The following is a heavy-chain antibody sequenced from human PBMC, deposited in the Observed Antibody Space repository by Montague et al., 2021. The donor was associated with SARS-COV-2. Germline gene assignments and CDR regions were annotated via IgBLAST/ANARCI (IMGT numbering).Heavy chain of an antibody. V-gene: IGHV3-7*01. CDR1: GFTFYTHW. CDR2: IDENGGT. D-gene: IGHD3-16*01. Sequence: SLRLSCAASGFTFYTHWMTWVRQAPGKGLEWVTSIDENGGTYYVGSVKGRFTISRDNPRTSLYLQMNSLRADDTAVYFCARDFWGPQNWGQGTLVTVSS. J-gene: IGHJ4*02. CDR3: ARDFWGPQN.